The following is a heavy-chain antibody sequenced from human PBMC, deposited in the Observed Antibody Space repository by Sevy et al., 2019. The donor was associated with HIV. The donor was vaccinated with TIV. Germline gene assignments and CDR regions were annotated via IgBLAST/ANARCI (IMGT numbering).Heavy chain of an antibody. CDR1: GFTFSSYS. D-gene: IGHD3-10*01. CDR2: ISSSSSTI. CDR3: ARVPSTGRYGMDV. V-gene: IGHV3-48*01. J-gene: IGHJ6*02. Sequence: GGSLRLSCAASGFTFSSYSMNWVRQAPGKGLEWVSYISSSSSTIYYADSVKGRITISRDNAKNSLYLQMSSLRADDTVLYYCARVPSTGRYGMDVWGQGTTVTVSS.